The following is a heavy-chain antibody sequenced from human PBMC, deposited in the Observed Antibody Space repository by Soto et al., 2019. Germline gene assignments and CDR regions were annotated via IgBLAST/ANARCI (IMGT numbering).Heavy chain of an antibody. Sequence: SGTLALTCAVYGGCVSGYYWSGIRQPPGKGLEWIGEINHSGSTNYNPSLKSRVTISVDTSKNQFSLKLSSVTAADTAVYYCARGHCSGGSCPYYYYYTDVWGKGTTVTVSS. V-gene: IGHV4-34*01. CDR3: ARGHCSGGSCPYYYYYTDV. D-gene: IGHD2-15*01. J-gene: IGHJ6*03. CDR2: INHSGST. CDR1: GGCVSGYY.